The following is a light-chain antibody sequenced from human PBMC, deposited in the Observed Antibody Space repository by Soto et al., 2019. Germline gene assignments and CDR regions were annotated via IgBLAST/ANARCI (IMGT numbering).Light chain of an antibody. Sequence: PGERATLSYRASQRVTYSFLAWYQQKPGQAPRLLMYGASTRATGIPDRFSGSGSGTDFTLTISRLEPEDFAVYICQQYGSSPWTFGQGTKVEIK. CDR2: GAS. CDR1: QRVTYSF. V-gene: IGKV3-20*01. CDR3: QQYGSSPWT. J-gene: IGKJ1*01.